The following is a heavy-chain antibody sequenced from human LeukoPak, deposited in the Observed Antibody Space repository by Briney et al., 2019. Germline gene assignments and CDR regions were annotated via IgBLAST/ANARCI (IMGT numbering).Heavy chain of an antibody. V-gene: IGHV3-48*01. CDR2: ISSSSSTI. J-gene: IGHJ4*02. CDR1: GFTFSSYS. Sequence: GESLKISCAASGFTFSSYSMNWVRQAPGKGLEWASYISSSSSTIYYADSVKGRFTISRDNAKNSLYLQMNSLRAEDTAVYYCARVRKDYGDYYFNYWGQGTLVTVSS. D-gene: IGHD4-17*01. CDR3: ARVRKDYGDYYFNY.